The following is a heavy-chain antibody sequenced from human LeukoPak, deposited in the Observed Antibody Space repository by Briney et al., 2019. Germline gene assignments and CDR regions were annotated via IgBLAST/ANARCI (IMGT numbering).Heavy chain of an antibody. J-gene: IGHJ6*03. CDR3: ASLRDGYNYPSYYYYYYMDV. Sequence: SETLSLTCTVSGGSISSYYWSWIRQPPGKGLEWIGYVYTSGSTNYNPSLKSRVTISVDTSKNQFSLKLSSVTAADTAVYYCASLRDGYNYPSYYYYYYMDVWGKGTTVTVSS. D-gene: IGHD5-24*01. V-gene: IGHV4-4*09. CDR2: VYTSGST. CDR1: GGSISSYY.